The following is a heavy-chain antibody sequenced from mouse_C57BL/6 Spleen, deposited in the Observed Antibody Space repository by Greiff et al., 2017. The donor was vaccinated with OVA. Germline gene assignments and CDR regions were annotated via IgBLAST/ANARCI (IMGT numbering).Heavy chain of an antibody. J-gene: IGHJ2*01. Sequence: ESGPGLVKPSQSLSLTCSVTGYSITSGYYWNWIRQFPGNKLEWMGYISYDGSNNYNPSLKNRISITRDTSKNQFFLKLNSVTTEDTATYYCARGYYEGYWGQGTTLTVSS. CDR2: ISYDGSN. D-gene: IGHD2-4*01. CDR3: ARGYYEGY. V-gene: IGHV3-6*01. CDR1: GYSITSGYY.